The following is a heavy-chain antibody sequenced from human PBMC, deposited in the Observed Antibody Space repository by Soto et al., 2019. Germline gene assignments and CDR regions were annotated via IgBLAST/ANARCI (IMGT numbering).Heavy chain of an antibody. CDR3: ARDYFGWFDP. D-gene: IGHD3-10*01. Sequence: GGSLRLSCAASGFTFSSNSMNWVRQAPGKGLEWVSSISSSSSYIYYADSVKGRLTISRDNADDALYLQMNSRRAEDTGLYYCARDYFGWFDPWGQGTLVTVSS. J-gene: IGHJ5*02. CDR2: ISSSSSYI. V-gene: IGHV3-21*01. CDR1: GFTFSSNS.